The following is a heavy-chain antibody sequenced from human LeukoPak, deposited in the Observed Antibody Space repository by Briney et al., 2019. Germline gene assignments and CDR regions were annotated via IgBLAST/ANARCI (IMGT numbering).Heavy chain of an antibody. CDR1: GFTFSNAW. Sequence: PGGSLRLSCAASGFTFSNAWMSWVRQAPGKGLEWVGRIKSKTDGGTTDYAAPVKGGFTISRDDSKNTLYLQMNSLKTEDTAVYYCTTAALYDILTALPPYYYYGMDVWGQGTTVTVSS. J-gene: IGHJ6*02. D-gene: IGHD3-9*01. CDR3: TTAALYDILTALPPYYYYGMDV. CDR2: IKSKTDGGTT. V-gene: IGHV3-15*01.